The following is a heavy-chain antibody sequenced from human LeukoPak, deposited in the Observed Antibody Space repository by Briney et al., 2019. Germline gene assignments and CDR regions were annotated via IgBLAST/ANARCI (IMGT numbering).Heavy chain of an antibody. V-gene: IGHV3-33*01. Sequence: PGKSLRLSCEASGFTFNTYGMHWVRQAPGKGLEWVAVMRSDRSDIYYADSVKGRFTISRDNSKNTLYLQMNSLRAEDTAVYYCARDQSPKWGSGERYFDYWGQGTLVTVSS. CDR1: GFTFNTYG. J-gene: IGHJ4*02. D-gene: IGHD7-27*01. CDR2: MRSDRSDI. CDR3: ARDQSPKWGSGERYFDY.